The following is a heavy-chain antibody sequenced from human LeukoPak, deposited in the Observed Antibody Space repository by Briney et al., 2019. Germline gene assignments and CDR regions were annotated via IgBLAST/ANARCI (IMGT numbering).Heavy chain of an antibody. D-gene: IGHD3-22*01. CDR1: GYTFTSYD. V-gene: IGHV1-8*01. CDR2: VNPNSGNT. CDR3: ARRSDDYDSSAYYH. Sequence: GASVKVSCKASGYTFTSYDLNWVRQATGQRLEWMGWVNPNSGNTGYAQKFQGRVTMTMDPSISTAYIELSSLRSEDTAVYYCARRSDDYDSSAYYHWGQGTLVTVSS. J-gene: IGHJ4*02.